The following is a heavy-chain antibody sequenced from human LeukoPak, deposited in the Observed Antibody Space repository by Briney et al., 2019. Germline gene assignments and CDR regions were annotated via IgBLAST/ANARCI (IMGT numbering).Heavy chain of an antibody. CDR2: IYHSGST. V-gene: IGHV4-4*02. CDR1: GGSISSSNW. J-gene: IGHJ4*02. Sequence: SETLSLTCAVSGGSISSSNWWSWVRQPPGKGLEWIGEIYHSGSTNYNPSLKSRVTISVDTSNNQFSLKLSSVTAADTAVYYCARGSRGYSYGWGQGTLVTVSS. D-gene: IGHD5-18*01. CDR3: ARGSRGYSYG.